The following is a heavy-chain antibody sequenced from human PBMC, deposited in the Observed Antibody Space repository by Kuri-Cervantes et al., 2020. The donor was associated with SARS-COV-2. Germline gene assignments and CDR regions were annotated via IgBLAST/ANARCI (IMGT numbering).Heavy chain of an antibody. CDR3: AKEMAAAVFLPDYFDY. CDR2: ISGSGGST. Sequence: GESLKISCAASGFTFSSYAMSWVRQAPGKGLEWVSAISGSGGSTYYADSVKGPFTISRDNSKNTLYLQMNSLRAEDTAVYYCAKEMAAAVFLPDYFDYWGQGTLVTVSS. V-gene: IGHV3-23*01. J-gene: IGHJ4*02. CDR1: GFTFSSYA. D-gene: IGHD6-13*01.